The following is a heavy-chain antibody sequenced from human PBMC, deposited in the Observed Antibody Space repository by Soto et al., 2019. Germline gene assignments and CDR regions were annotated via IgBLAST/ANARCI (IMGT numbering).Heavy chain of an antibody. Sequence: SVKVSCTASGGTFSSYAISWVRQAPGQGLEWMGGIIPIFGTANYAQKFQGRVTITADKSTSTAYMELSSLRSEDTAVYYCARDGEVAGHLFDYWGQGTLVTVSS. D-gene: IGHD6-19*01. CDR3: ARDGEVAGHLFDY. CDR1: GGTFSSYA. V-gene: IGHV1-69*06. CDR2: IIPIFGTA. J-gene: IGHJ4*02.